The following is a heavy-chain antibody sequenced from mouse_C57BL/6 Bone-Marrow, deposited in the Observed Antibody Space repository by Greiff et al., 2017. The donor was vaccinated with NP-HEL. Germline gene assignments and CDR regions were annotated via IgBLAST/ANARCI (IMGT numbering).Heavy chain of an antibody. J-gene: IGHJ2*01. V-gene: IGHV1-26*01. CDR1: GYTFTDYY. D-gene: IGHD2-1*01. CDR2: INPNNGGT. Sequence: EVQLQQSGPELVKPGASVKISCKASGYTFTDYYMNWVKQSHGKSLEWIGDINPNNGGTSYNQKFKGKATLTVDKSSSTAYMELRSLTSEDSAVYYCARDLPLDYWGQGTTLTVSS. CDR3: ARDLPLDY.